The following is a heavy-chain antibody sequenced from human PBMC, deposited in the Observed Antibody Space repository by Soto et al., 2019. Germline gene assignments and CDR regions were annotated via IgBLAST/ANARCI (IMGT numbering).Heavy chain of an antibody. Sequence: PSETLSLTCTVFGGSISSGGYSWSWIRQPPGKGLEWIGYIYHSGSTYYNPSLKSRVTISVDTSKNQFSLQLNSVTPEDTAVYYCARGREHPQQLVAYYYYGMDVWGQGTTVTVSS. V-gene: IGHV4-30-2*01. CDR3: ARGREHPQQLVAYYYYGMDV. CDR2: IYHSGST. D-gene: IGHD6-13*01. CDR1: GGSISSGGYS. J-gene: IGHJ6*02.